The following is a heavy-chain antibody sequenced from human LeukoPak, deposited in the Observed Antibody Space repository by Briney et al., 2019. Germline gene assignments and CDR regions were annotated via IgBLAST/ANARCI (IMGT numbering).Heavy chain of an antibody. V-gene: IGHV3-7*03. J-gene: IGHJ3*02. CDR3: AGGEIWIGDTLDAFDI. CDR1: GFTFSSYW. Sequence: PGGSLRLSCAASGFTFSSYWMSWVRQAPGKGLEWVANIKQDGSEKYYVDSVKGRFTISRDNAKNSLYLQMNSLRAEDTAVYYGAGGEIWIGDTLDAFDIWGQGTMVTVSS. CDR2: IKQDGSEK. D-gene: IGHD3-10*01.